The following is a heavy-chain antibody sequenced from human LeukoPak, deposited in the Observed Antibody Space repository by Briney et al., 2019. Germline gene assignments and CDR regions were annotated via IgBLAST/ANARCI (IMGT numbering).Heavy chain of an antibody. CDR1: GGSISSSSYY. V-gene: IGHV4-39*07. D-gene: IGHD2-15*01. Sequence: SETLSLTCTVSGGSISSSSYYWGWIRQPPGKGLEWIGSIYYSGSTYYNPSLKSRVTISVDTSKNQCSLKLSSVTAADTAVYYCARECSGGSCSPTDAFDIWGQGTMVTVSS. CDR3: ARECSGGSCSPTDAFDI. CDR2: IYYSGST. J-gene: IGHJ3*02.